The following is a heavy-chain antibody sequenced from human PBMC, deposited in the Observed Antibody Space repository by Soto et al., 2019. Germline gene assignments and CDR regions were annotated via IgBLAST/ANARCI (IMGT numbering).Heavy chain of an antibody. J-gene: IGHJ5*02. D-gene: IGHD2-21*01. CDR3: ARIATSGTLNWFDP. Sequence: QVQLVQSGAEVKKPGASVKVSCQASGYAFSNNDISWMRLGNGQGLEWMGWMNPNSGNGGYAQKFQGRVTMTRDTSTSTAYMELSSLTSDDTAIYYCARIATSGTLNWFDPWGQGTLVTGSS. CDR1: GYAFSNND. V-gene: IGHV1-8*01. CDR2: MNPNSGNG.